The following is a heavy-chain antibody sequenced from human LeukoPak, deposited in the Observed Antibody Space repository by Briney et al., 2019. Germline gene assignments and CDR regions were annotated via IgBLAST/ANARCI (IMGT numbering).Heavy chain of an antibody. D-gene: IGHD3-3*01. CDR1: GYTFTNYG. J-gene: IGHJ4*02. V-gene: IGHV1-18*01. CDR2: ISAYDGNT. Sequence: ASVKVSCKASGYTFTNYGISWVRQAPGQGLEWMGWISAYDGNTNYAQKLQGRVTMTTDTFTSTAYMELRSLRYDDTAVYYCARDSPYDFWSGHPIDYWGQGTLVTVSS. CDR3: ARDSPYDFWSGHPIDY.